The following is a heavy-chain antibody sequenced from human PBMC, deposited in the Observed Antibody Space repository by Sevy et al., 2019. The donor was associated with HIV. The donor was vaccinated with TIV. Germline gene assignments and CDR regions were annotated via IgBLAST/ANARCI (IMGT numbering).Heavy chain of an antibody. CDR1: GYTFTGYY. V-gene: IGHV1-2*02. J-gene: IGHJ4*02. Sequence: ASVNVSCKASGYTFTGYYMHWVRQAPGQGLEWMGWINPNSGGTNYAQKFQGRVTMTRDTSISTAYMELSRLRSDDTAVYYCARASELPNPWYFDYWGQGTLVTVSS. CDR3: ARASELPNPWYFDY. CDR2: INPNSGGT. D-gene: IGHD1-26*01.